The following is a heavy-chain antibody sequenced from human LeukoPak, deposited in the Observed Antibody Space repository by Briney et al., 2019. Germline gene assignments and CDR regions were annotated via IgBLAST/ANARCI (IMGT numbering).Heavy chain of an antibody. CDR3: ATSPLRAGLFDY. V-gene: IGHV3-23*01. D-gene: IGHD6-19*01. CDR1: GFTFSDYY. CDR2: ISGSGGST. Sequence: GGSLRLSCAASGFTFSDYYMSWIRQAPGKGLEWVPAISGSGGSTYYADSVKGRFTISRDNSKNTLYLQMNSLRAEDTAVYYCATSPLRAGLFDYWGQGTLVTVSS. J-gene: IGHJ4*02.